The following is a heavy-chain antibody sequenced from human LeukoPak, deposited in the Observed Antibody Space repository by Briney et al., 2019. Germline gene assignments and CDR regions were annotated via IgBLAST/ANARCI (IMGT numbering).Heavy chain of an antibody. CDR3: ARGTYCGGDCYPTWFDP. V-gene: IGHV5-51*01. Sequence: GESLKISCKGSGYSFTSHWIGWVRQMPGKGLEWMGIIYPGDSDTRYSPSFQGQVTISADKSISTAYLQWSSLKASDTAMYYCARGTYCGGDCYPTWFDPWGQGTLVTVSS. CDR1: GYSFTSHW. J-gene: IGHJ5*02. D-gene: IGHD2-21*02. CDR2: IYPGDSDT.